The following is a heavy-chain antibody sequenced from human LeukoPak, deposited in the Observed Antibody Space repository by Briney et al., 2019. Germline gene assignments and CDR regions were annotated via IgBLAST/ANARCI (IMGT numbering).Heavy chain of an antibody. CDR1: GYTFTGYY. CDR3: ARDGALDM. Sequence: GESLKISCKASGYTFTGYYMHWVRQAPGQGLEWMGWINPDSGDTKYAQKFQGRVTMTRDTSISTAYMEMSRLRSDDTAVYYCARDGALDMWGQGTMVTVSS. J-gene: IGHJ3*02. CDR2: INPDSGDT. V-gene: IGHV1-2*02.